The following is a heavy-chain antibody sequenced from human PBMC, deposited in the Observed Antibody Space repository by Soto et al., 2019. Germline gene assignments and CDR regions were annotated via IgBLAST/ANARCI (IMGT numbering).Heavy chain of an antibody. CDR1: GFTVSSNY. CDR2: IYSGGST. D-gene: IGHD6-13*01. J-gene: IGHJ4*02. Sequence: ESGGGLVPPGGSLRLSCAASGFTVSSNYMSWVRQAPGKGLEWVSVIYSGGSTYYADSVKGRFTISRDNSKNTLYLQMNSLRAEDTAVYYCARDTSSSSWYAGYFDYWGQGTLVTVSS. V-gene: IGHV3-66*01. CDR3: ARDTSSSSWYAGYFDY.